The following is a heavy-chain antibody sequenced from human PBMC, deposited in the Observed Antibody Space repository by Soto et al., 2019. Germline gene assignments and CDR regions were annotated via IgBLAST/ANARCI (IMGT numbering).Heavy chain of an antibody. J-gene: IGHJ4*02. D-gene: IGHD4-4*01. CDR1: GFVSTNYN. V-gene: IGHV1-3*01. CDR2: INAANGNT. CDR3: ATDNGSNWRL. Sequence: QAHLVQSGAEVKMPGDSVQVSCKASGFVSTNYNFHWVRQAPGQSLVWMGRINAANGNTQYSQNFQGRVNFTSAASASTQFMELTNLRFEDKAMYYCATDNGSNWRLWGQGTLVSVSS.